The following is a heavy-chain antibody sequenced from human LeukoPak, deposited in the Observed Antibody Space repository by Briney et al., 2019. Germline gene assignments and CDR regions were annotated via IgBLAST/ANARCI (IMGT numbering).Heavy chain of an antibody. CDR2: IKQDRSEK. CDR3: ARIPRDFWFDP. Sequence: PGGSLRLSCAASGFTFSNYWMSWVRQAPGKGLEWVANIKQDRSEKYYVDSVKGRFTISRDNAKNSLYLQMNSLRAEDTAVYYCARIPRDFWFDPWGQGTLVTVSS. D-gene: IGHD2/OR15-2a*01. V-gene: IGHV3-7*01. CDR1: GFTFSNYW. J-gene: IGHJ5*02.